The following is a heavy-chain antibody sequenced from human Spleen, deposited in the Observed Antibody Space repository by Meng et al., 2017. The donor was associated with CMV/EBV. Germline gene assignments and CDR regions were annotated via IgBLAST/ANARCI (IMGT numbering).Heavy chain of an antibody. CDR2: INSDGSTT. V-gene: IGHV3-74*01. Sequence: GGSLRLSCAASGFTFSTYWMNWVRQVPGKGLVWVSRINSDGSTTSYADSVKGRFTISRDNAKNTLYLQMNSLRAEDTAVYYCAREAIVVVMSDWYFDLWGRGTLVTVSS. CDR3: AREAIVVVMSDWYFDL. CDR1: GFTFSTYW. J-gene: IGHJ2*01. D-gene: IGHD3-22*01.